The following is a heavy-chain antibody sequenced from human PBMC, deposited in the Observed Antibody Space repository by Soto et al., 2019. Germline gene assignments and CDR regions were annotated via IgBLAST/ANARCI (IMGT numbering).Heavy chain of an antibody. CDR1: GFTSGKYA. CDR2: IDGGGEYT. Sequence: EVQLLESGGGLVQPGGSLTLTCIVSGFTSGKYAMSWVRQAPGKGLEWVSEIDGGGEYTNYADSVRGRFTMSRDNSKNTLYLHMRSLKVEDTAVYYCAKDEVAANGRADAFDIWGQGTVVTVSS. D-gene: IGHD2-15*01. J-gene: IGHJ3*02. CDR3: AKDEVAANGRADAFDI. V-gene: IGHV3-23*01.